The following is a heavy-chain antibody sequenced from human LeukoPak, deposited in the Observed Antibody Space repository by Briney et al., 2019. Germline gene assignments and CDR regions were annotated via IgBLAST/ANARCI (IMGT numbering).Heavy chain of an antibody. J-gene: IGHJ4*02. Sequence: SETLSLTCTVSGGSISSYYWSWIRQPPGKGLEWIGYIYYSGSTNYNPSLKSRVTISVDTSKNQFSLKLSSVTAADTAVYYCARNIPKYDSLDYWGQGILVTVSS. CDR1: GGSISSYY. V-gene: IGHV4-59*01. CDR2: IYYSGST. D-gene: IGHD3-3*01. CDR3: ARNIPKYDSLDY.